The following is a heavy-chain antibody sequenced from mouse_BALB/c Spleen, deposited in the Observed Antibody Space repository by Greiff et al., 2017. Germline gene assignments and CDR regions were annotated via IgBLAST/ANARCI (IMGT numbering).Heavy chain of an antibody. CDR2: IWRGGST. Sequence: QVQLKQSGPSLVQPSQSLSITCTVSGFSLTSYGVHWVRQSPGKGLEWLGVIWRGGSTDYNAAFMSRLSITKDNSKSQVFFKMNSLQADDTAIYCCAKTQYGNYAGAMDYWGQGTSVTVSS. CDR3: AKTQYGNYAGAMDY. J-gene: IGHJ4*01. CDR1: GFSLTSYG. D-gene: IGHD2-10*02. V-gene: IGHV2-5-1*01.